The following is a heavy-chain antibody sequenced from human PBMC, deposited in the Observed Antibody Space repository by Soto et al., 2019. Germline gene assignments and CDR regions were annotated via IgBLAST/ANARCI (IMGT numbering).Heavy chain of an antibody. CDR1: GGSLSSSSYY. V-gene: IGHV4-39*02. CDR2: IYYSGST. Sequence: SETLSLPCTVSGGSLSSSSYYWVWIRPPPGKGLEWIGSIYYSGSTYYNPSLKSRVTISVDTSKNQFSLKLSSVTAADTAVYYCATDVQCSSGSCYSVYVYWGQGTLDTVSP. D-gene: IGHD2-15*01. J-gene: IGHJ4*02. CDR3: ATDVQCSSGSCYSVYVY.